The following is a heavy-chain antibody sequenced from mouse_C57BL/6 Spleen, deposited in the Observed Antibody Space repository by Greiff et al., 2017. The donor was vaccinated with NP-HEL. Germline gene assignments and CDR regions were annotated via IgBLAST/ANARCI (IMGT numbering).Heavy chain of an antibody. CDR3: ARSYDYDEDGY. CDR1: GFNIKDYY. D-gene: IGHD2-4*01. J-gene: IGHJ2*01. Sequence: VQLQQSGAELVKPGASVKLSCTASGFNIKDYYMHWVKQRTEQGLEWIGRIDPEDGETKYALKFQGKATITADTSSNTAYLQLSSLTSEDTAVYYCARSYDYDEDGYWGQGTTLTVSS. CDR2: IDPEDGET. V-gene: IGHV14-2*01.